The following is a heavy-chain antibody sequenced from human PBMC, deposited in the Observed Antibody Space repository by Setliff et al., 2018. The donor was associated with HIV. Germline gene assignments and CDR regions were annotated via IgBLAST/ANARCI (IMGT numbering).Heavy chain of an antibody. D-gene: IGHD6-19*01. CDR2: ISAHTGHT. CDR1: GGTFSSYA. J-gene: IGHJ6*02. CDR3: ARLGSGWSDSYYYAMDV. V-gene: IGHV1-18*01. Sequence: VASVKVSCKSSGGTFSSYAISWVRQAPGQGLEWMGWISAHTGHTNFARSFQGRVSMTIDASTTMAYMELRNLKSDDTAVYYCARLGSGWSDSYYYAMDVWGRGTTVTVSS.